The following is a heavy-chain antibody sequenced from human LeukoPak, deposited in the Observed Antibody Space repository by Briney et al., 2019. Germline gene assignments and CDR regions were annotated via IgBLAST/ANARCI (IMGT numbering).Heavy chain of an antibody. J-gene: IGHJ4*02. CDR2: IYHSGST. CDR3: AREGKLFRGYFDF. V-gene: IGHV4-30-2*01. D-gene: IGHD2-15*01. CDR1: GGSISSGGYS. Sequence: PSQTLSLTCAVSGGSISSGGYSWSWIRQPPGKGREGIGYIYHSGSTDYNPSLKSRVTRSVDRSKNQVSLKLSSVTAADTAVYYCAREGKLFRGYFDFWGQGTLVTVSS.